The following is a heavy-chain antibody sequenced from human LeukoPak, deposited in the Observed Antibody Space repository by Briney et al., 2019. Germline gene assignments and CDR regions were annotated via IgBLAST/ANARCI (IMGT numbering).Heavy chain of an antibody. Sequence: SETLSLTCTVSGGSISSYYWGWIRQPPGKGLEWIGSIYYSGSTYYNPSLKSRVTISVDTSKNQFSLKLSSVTAADTAVYYCARDRSGSRVSYFDYWGQGTLVTVSS. V-gene: IGHV4-39*02. CDR3: ARDRSGSRVSYFDY. D-gene: IGHD6-19*01. J-gene: IGHJ4*02. CDR1: GGSISSYY. CDR2: IYYSGST.